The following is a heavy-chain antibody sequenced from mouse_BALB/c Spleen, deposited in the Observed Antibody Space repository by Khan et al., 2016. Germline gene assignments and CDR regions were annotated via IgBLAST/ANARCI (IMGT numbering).Heavy chain of an antibody. V-gene: IGHV4-1*02. D-gene: IGHD3-3*01. J-gene: IGHJ4*01. CDR3: PETCYGCFYAMDN. Sequence: EVKLLESGGGLVQPGGSLKLSCAASGFDFSRYWMSWVRQAPGKGLEWIGEINPDSSTINYTPSLKDKFIISRDNAKNKLYLQMSKVRSEDQALXHCPETCYGCFYAMDNLGQGASVTVSS. CDR1: GFDFSRYW. CDR2: INPDSSTI.